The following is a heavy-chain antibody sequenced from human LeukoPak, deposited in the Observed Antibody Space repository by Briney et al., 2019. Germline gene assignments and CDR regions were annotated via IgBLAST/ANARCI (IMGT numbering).Heavy chain of an antibody. D-gene: IGHD4-11*01. J-gene: IGHJ5*02. V-gene: IGHV4-59*11. Sequence: SATLSLTCTVSGDSITSHYWSWVRQAPGKGLEWIGYISYSGYTNYSPSLKSRVTISLDTSKKQFSLRLTSVTTADTAVYFCARTGDYSRSTGGWFDPWGQGTLVTVSS. CDR2: ISYSGYT. CDR1: GDSITSHY. CDR3: ARTGDYSRSTGGWFDP.